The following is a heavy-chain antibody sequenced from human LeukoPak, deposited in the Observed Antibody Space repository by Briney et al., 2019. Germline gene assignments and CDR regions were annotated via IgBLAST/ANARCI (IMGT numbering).Heavy chain of an antibody. Sequence: GGSLRLSCTASGFTFSSYAMNWVRQAPGKGLEWVSGISAGGGRTYYADSVKGRFINSRDNSKNTLYLQMNSLRAEDTAVYYCAKDDINYDFWSGPDYWGQGTLVTVSS. CDR2: ISAGGGRT. V-gene: IGHV3-23*01. D-gene: IGHD3-3*01. CDR3: AKDDINYDFWSGPDY. J-gene: IGHJ4*02. CDR1: GFTFSSYA.